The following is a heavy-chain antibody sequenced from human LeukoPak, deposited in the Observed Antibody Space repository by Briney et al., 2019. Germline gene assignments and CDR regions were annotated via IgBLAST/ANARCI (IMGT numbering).Heavy chain of an antibody. V-gene: IGHV3-21*01. CDR3: ARVIIGGVVIPGYFDY. J-gene: IGHJ4*02. CDR2: ISSSSSYI. CDR1: GFTFSSYS. D-gene: IGHD3-3*01. Sequence: KPGGSLRLSCAASGFTFSSYSMNWVRQAPGKGLEWVSSISSSSSYIYYADSVKGRFTISRDNAKNSLYPQMNSLRAEDTAVYYCARVIIGGVVIPGYFDYWGQGTLVTVSS.